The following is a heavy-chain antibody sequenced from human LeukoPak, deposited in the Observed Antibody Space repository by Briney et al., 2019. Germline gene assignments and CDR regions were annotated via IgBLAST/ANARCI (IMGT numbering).Heavy chain of an antibody. CDR1: GYTFTSYY. Sequence: GASVKVSCKASGYTFTSYYMHWVRQAPGQGLEWMGIINPSGGSTSYAQKFQGRVTMTRDTSTSTVYMELSSLRSEDTAVYYCARAVYYYDSSAPIGDYWGQGTLVTVSS. D-gene: IGHD3-22*01. J-gene: IGHJ4*02. CDR3: ARAVYYYDSSAPIGDY. V-gene: IGHV1-46*01. CDR2: INPSGGST.